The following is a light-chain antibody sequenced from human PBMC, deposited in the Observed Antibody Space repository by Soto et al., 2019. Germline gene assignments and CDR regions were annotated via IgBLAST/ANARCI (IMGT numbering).Light chain of an antibody. CDR1: QSVTSYY. CDR3: QQFGNSPLT. Sequence: VLTQSPGTLSLSPGERATLSCRASQSVTSYYLAWYQQKPGQAPRLLIYGASSRATGIPDRFSGSGSGTDFTLTISRLEPEDFAVYYCQQFGNSPLTFGGGTKVEIK. V-gene: IGKV3-20*01. J-gene: IGKJ4*01. CDR2: GAS.